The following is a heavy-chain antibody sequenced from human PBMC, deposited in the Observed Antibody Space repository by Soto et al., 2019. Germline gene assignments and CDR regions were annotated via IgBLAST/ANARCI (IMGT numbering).Heavy chain of an antibody. V-gene: IGHV3-30-3*01. CDR2: ISYDGSNK. J-gene: IGHJ4*02. CDR3: ARGLSSGSYYASFDY. CDR1: GFTFSSYA. D-gene: IGHD1-26*01. Sequence: GGSLRLSCAASGFTFSSYAMHWVRQAPGKGLEWVAVISYDGSNKYYADSVKGRFTISRDNSKNTLYLQMNSLRAEDTAVYYCARGLSSGSYYASFDYRGKGTLVTVSS.